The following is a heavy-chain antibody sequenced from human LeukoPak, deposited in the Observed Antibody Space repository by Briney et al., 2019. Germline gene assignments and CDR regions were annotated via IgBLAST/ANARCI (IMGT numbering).Heavy chain of an antibody. D-gene: IGHD2-2*01. CDR2: ISRNSGSV. Sequence: AGGSLSLSCAASGFTFDEHAMHWVRQAPGKGLGWVSAISRNSGSVGYADSVKGRFTISRDNAKKTLYLQMSSLRAEDTAFYYCARASGYCSSTSCPPDSWGQGTLVTVSS. CDR1: GFTFDEHA. CDR3: ARASGYCSSTSCPPDS. V-gene: IGHV3-9*01. J-gene: IGHJ4*02.